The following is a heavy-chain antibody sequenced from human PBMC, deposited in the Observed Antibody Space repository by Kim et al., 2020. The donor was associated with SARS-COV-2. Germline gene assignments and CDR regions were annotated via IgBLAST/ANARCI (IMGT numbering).Heavy chain of an antibody. CDR1: GYTFTGYY. V-gene: IGHV1-2*06. CDR3: ARDGGYYDFWSGYFSMDV. J-gene: IGHJ6*04. D-gene: IGHD3-3*01. CDR2: INPNSGGT. Sequence: ASVKVSCKASGYTFTGYYMHWVRQAPGQGLEWMGRINPNSGGTNYAQKFQGRVTMTRDTSISTAYMELSRLRSDDTAVYYCARDGGYYDFWSGYFSMDVWGKGTTVTVSA.